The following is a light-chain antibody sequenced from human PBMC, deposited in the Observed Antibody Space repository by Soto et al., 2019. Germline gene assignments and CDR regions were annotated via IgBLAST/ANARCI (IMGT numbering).Light chain of an antibody. V-gene: IGKV3-15*01. J-gene: IGKJ1*01. CDR3: QQYTEWPPWT. Sequence: IVMTQSPATLSVSPGERATLSCRASQSVGSNLAWYQQKRGQAPRLLIYGASTRATGIPDRFSGSGSGTEFTLTISSLQSEDFAIYYCQQYTEWPPWTFGQGTKVDIK. CDR1: QSVGSN. CDR2: GAS.